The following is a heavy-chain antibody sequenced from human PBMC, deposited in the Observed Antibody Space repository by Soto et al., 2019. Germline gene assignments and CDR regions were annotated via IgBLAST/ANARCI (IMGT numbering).Heavy chain of an antibody. CDR1: GDSISGTNW. J-gene: IGHJ4*02. V-gene: IGHV4-4*02. CDR3: ARYSAASGTYYFDY. CDR2: IHHSGST. Sequence: QVQLRESGPGLVQPSGTLSLTCAVSGDSISGTNWWSWVRQPPGKGLQWIGAIHHSGSTNYNPSLKSRVTISVDRSKNQFSLNLNSVTAADTAVYFCARYSAASGTYYFDYWGQGALVTVSS. D-gene: IGHD6-13*01.